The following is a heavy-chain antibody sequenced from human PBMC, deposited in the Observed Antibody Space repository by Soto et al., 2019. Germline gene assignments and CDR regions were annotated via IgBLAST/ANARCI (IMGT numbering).Heavy chain of an antibody. CDR1: GYIFVNYG. Sequence: QVQLVQSGDEVKKPGASVKVSCKDSGYIFVNYGIAWVRQAPGQGLGWMGWISPYTGNTHSATKIQGRLTMTTDTSTRTAYMDLGSLTSDDMAVYYCVMVDNYVTPTPQDVRGQGTTVTVSS. CDR2: ISPYTGNT. CDR3: VMVDNYVTPTPQDV. D-gene: IGHD3-16*01. J-gene: IGHJ6*02. V-gene: IGHV1-18*03.